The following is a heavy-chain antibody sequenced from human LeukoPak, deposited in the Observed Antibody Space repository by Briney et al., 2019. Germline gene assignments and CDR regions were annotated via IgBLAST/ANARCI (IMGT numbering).Heavy chain of an antibody. CDR2: IYHSGST. CDR3: ARGSFGIAAAGTQYFDY. J-gene: IGHJ4*02. V-gene: IGHV4-39*07. D-gene: IGHD6-13*01. CDR1: GGSINSHSHH. Sequence: SETLSLTCTVAGGSINSHSHHWGWIRQPPGKGLEWIGSIYHSGSTYYNPSLKSRVTISVDTSKNQFSLKLSSVTAADTAVYYCARGSFGIAAAGTQYFDYWGQGTLVTVSS.